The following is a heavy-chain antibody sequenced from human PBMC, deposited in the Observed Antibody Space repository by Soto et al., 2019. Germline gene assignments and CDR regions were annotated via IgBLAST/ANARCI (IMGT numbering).Heavy chain of an antibody. J-gene: IGHJ4*02. CDR3: AKDKRAVVVTAPFDY. V-gene: IGHV3-30*18. CDR1: GFTFSSYG. CDR2: ISYDGSNK. D-gene: IGHD2-21*02. Sequence: QVQLVESGGGVVQPGRSLRLSCAASGFTFSSYGMHWVRQAPGKGLEWVAVISYDGSNKYYADSVKGRFTISRDNSKNTLYLLMISLRAEDTAVYYCAKDKRAVVVTAPFDYWGQGTLVTVSS.